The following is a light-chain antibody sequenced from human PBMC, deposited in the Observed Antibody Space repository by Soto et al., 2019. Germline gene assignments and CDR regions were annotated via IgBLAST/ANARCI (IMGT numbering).Light chain of an antibody. J-gene: IGKJ5*01. Sequence: EIVLTQSPATLSLSPGERATLSCRASQSVSSYLAWYQQKPGQAPRLLIYDASNRATGIPARFSGSGSGTEFTLTISSLQSEDFAVYYCQQRGSWPLITFGQGTRLEIK. V-gene: IGKV3-11*01. CDR2: DAS. CDR3: QQRGSWPLIT. CDR1: QSVSSY.